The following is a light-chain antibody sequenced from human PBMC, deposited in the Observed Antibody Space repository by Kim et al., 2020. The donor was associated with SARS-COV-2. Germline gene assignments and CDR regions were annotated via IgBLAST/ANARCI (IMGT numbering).Light chain of an antibody. CDR3: TAWDDSLNGVV. J-gene: IGLJ2*01. CDR2: SNT. V-gene: IGLV1-44*01. CDR1: SSNIGSRA. Sequence: QSVLTQPPSASGTPGQRVTISCSGSSSNIGSRAVNWYQQLPGTAPKLLICSNTQRPSGVPDRFSGSKSGTSASRAISGLQSEDEADYYCTAWDDSLNGVVFGGGTQLTVL.